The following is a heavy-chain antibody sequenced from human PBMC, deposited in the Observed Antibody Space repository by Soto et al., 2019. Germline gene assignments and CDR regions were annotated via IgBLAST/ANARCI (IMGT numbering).Heavy chain of an antibody. CDR3: ARHPPYYDFWSGYYSYYYYGMDV. Sequence: SETLSLTCTVSGGSISSSSYYWGWIRQPPGKGLKWIGRIYYSGSTYYNPSLKSRVTISVDTSKNQFSLKLSSVTAADTAVYYCARHPPYYDFWSGYYSYYYYGMDVWGQGTTVTVSS. J-gene: IGHJ6*02. CDR1: GGSISSSSYY. CDR2: IYYSGST. D-gene: IGHD3-3*01. V-gene: IGHV4-39*01.